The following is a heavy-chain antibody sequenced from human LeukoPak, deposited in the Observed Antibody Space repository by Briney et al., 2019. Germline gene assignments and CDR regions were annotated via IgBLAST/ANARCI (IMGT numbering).Heavy chain of an antibody. D-gene: IGHD4-17*01. Sequence: ASVKVSCEASGYSFSDNYMHWVRQAPGQGLEWMGWINPNNGGTEYAQKFQGRVTMTRDTSISIVYMELSSVRSDDTAVYYCAREVCGDSSFDYWGQGTLLTVSS. J-gene: IGHJ4*02. CDR2: INPNNGGT. CDR1: GYSFSDNY. CDR3: AREVCGDSSFDY. V-gene: IGHV1-2*02.